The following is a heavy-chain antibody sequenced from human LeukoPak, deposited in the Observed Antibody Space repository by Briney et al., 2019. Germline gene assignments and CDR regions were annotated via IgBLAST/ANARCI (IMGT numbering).Heavy chain of an antibody. CDR2: IYYSGST. J-gene: IGHJ4*02. CDR3: ARDRGNWGLDY. V-gene: IGHV4-59*01. D-gene: IGHD7-27*01. CDR1: GGYISSFY. Sequence: KPSETLSLTCTVSGGYISSFYWSWLRQPPGKGLEWIGNIYYSGSTNYNPSLKSRVTISVDTSKNQFSLNLSSVTAADTAVYYCARDRGNWGLDYWGQGTLVTVSS.